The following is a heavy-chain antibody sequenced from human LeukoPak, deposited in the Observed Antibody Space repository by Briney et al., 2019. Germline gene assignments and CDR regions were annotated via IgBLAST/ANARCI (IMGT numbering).Heavy chain of an antibody. J-gene: IGHJ4*02. Sequence: SETLSLTCTVSGGSISSYYWSWIRQPAGKGLEWIGRIYTSGSTNYNPSLKSRVTISVDTSKNQFSLKLSSVTAADTAVYYCARDHSSGWSMYYFDYWGQGTLVTVSS. V-gene: IGHV4-4*07. CDR3: ARDHSSGWSMYYFDY. CDR1: GGSISSYY. D-gene: IGHD6-19*01. CDR2: IYTSGST.